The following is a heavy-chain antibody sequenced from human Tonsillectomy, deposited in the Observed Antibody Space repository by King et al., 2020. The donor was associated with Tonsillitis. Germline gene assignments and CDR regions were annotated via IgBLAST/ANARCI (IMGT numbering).Heavy chain of an antibody. J-gene: IGHJ4*02. CDR3: TRDSEAVAGITLDY. CDR2: IRSKGYGGTT. V-gene: IGHV3-49*03. Sequence: VQLVESGGGLVQPGRSLRLSCRASGFTFGDFGMSWFRQAPGKGLEWVGFIRSKGYGGTTEYAASVKGGFTISRDDSKSSAYLQMNSLKTEDTAVYFCTRDSEAVAGITLDYWGQGTLVTVSS. D-gene: IGHD6-19*01. CDR1: GFTFGDFG.